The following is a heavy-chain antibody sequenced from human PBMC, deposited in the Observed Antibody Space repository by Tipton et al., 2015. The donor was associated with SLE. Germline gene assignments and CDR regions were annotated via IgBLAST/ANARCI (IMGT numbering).Heavy chain of an antibody. D-gene: IGHD2-2*01. CDR1: GFTFSSYA. Sequence: SLRLSCAASGFTFSSYAMSWVRQAPGKGLEWVSAISGSGGSTYYSDSVKGRFTISRDNSKKTLYLQMNSLRAEDTAVYYCAKVRYATDVGDAFDIWGQGTMVTVSS. J-gene: IGHJ3*02. CDR2: ISGSGGST. CDR3: AKVRYATDVGDAFDI. V-gene: IGHV3-23*01.